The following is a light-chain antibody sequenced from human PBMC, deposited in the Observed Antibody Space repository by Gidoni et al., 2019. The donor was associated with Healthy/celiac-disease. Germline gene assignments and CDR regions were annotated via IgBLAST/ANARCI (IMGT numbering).Light chain of an antibody. CDR2: GAS. J-gene: IGKJ2*01. V-gene: IGKV3-20*01. CDR1: QSVSSSY. CDR3: QQYGSSPET. Sequence: IVLTQSPGTLSLSPGERATLSCRASQSVSSSYLTWYQQKPGQAPRLLIDGASSRAPGIPDRFSGSGSGTDFTLTISRLEPEDFAVYYCQQYGSSPETFGQGTKLEIK.